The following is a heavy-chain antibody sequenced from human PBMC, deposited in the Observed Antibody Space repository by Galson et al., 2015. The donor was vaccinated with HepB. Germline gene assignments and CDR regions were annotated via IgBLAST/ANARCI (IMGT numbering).Heavy chain of an antibody. Sequence: SLRLSCAASGFTFSSYGMHWVRQAPGKGLEWVAVISYDGSNKYYADSVMGRFTISRDNSKNTLYLQMNSLRAEDTAVYYCASGRPYCGGDCYSGAFDIWGQGTMVTVSS. CDR3: ASGRPYCGGDCYSGAFDI. CDR2: ISYDGSNK. D-gene: IGHD2-21*02. V-gene: IGHV3-30*03. J-gene: IGHJ3*02. CDR1: GFTFSSYG.